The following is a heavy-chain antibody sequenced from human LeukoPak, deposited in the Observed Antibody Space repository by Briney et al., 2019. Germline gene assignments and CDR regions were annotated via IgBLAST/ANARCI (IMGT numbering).Heavy chain of an antibody. D-gene: IGHD4-17*01. J-gene: IGHJ3*02. V-gene: IGHV3-30*19. CDR1: GFTFSSYG. Sequence: GGSLRLSCAASGFTFSSYGMHWVRQAPGKGLEWVAVISYDGSNKYYADSVKGRFTISRDNSKNTLYLQMNSLRAEDTAVYYCAREVGRTVTRRLDIWGQGTMVTVSS. CDR2: ISYDGSNK. CDR3: AREVGRTVTRRLDI.